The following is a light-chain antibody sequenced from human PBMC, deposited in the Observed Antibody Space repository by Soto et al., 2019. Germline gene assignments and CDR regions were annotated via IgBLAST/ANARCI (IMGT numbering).Light chain of an antibody. CDR1: SSDVGGYKY. CDR2: EVS. Sequence: QSVLTQPASVSGSPGQSITISCTGTSSDVGGYKYVSWYQQHPSKAPKLMIYEVSNRPSGVSNRFSGSKSGNTASLTISGLQAEDEADYYCSSYTSSSTLVFGGGTQLTVL. CDR3: SSYTSSSTLV. J-gene: IGLJ2*01. V-gene: IGLV2-14*01.